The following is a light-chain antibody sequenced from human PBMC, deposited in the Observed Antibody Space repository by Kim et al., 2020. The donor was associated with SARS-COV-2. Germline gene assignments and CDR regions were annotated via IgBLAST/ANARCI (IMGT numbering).Light chain of an antibody. CDR3: QQYNNWPRT. CDR1: QSVGSK. CDR2: DAS. Sequence: EIVMTQSPATLSVSPGERATLSCRASQSVGSKLVWYQQRPGQAPRLLIYDASTRATGIPASFSGSGSGTDFTLTISSLQSADFAVYYCQQYNNWPRTFGQGTKVDIK. J-gene: IGKJ1*01. V-gene: IGKV3-15*01.